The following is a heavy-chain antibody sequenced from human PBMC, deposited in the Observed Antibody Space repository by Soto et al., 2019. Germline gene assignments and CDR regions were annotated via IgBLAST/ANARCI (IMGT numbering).Heavy chain of an antibody. CDR1: GFSIRTTGVG. CDR3: AHTWVLPFDY. CDR2: IYWTDDK. D-gene: IGHD2-8*01. J-gene: IGHJ4*02. V-gene: IGHV2-5*01. Sequence: QITLKESGPTLVEPTQTLTLTCTYSGFSIRTTGVGVGWIRQPPGKALEWLGIIYWTDDKRYSPSLMNRFTLTSDISKSQVVLTMNNMDPVDTATYYCAHTWVLPFDYRGQGTLVIVSS.